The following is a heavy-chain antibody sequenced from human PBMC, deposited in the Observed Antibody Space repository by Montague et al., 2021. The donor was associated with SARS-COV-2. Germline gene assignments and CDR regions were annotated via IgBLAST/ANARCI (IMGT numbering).Heavy chain of an antibody. Sequence: PALVKPTQTLTLTCTFSGFSLSTSGMSVTWIRQPPGKALEWLARIDWDNDKYYSTSLKTRLTISKDTSKNQVVLTVTNVDSFDTATYYSARIVSLVVPGDSHEMYCYRLDVWGQGTTVIVSS. CDR3: ARIVSLVVPGDSHEMYCYRLDV. CDR2: IDWDNDK. D-gene: IGHD2-2*01. J-gene: IGHJ6*02. CDR1: GFSLSTSGMS. V-gene: IGHV2-70*11.